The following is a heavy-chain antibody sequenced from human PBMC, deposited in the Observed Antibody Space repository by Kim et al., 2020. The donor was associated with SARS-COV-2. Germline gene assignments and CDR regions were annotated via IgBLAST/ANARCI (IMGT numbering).Heavy chain of an antibody. CDR1: GGSISSGGYY. Sequence: SETLSLTCTVSGGSISSGGYYWSWIRQHPGKGLEWIGYIYYSGSTYYNPSLKSRVTISVDTSKNQFSLKLSSVTAADTAVYYCARGSGGYDSSGYTNYYYGMDVWGQGTTVTVSS. CDR2: IYYSGST. D-gene: IGHD3-22*01. V-gene: IGHV4-31*03. J-gene: IGHJ6*02. CDR3: ARGSGGYDSSGYTNYYYGMDV.